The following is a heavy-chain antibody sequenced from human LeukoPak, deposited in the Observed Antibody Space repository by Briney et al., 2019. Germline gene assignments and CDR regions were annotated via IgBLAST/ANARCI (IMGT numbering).Heavy chain of an antibody. J-gene: IGHJ4*02. Sequence: SETLSLTCTVSGGSIRSSYYYWGWIRQPPGKGLEWIGSIYDSGSTYYNPSLKSRVTISVDTSKNQFSLKLSSVTAADTAVYYCARAGRGGDNLTPFDSWGQGTLVTVSS. CDR1: GGSIRSSYYY. CDR2: IYDSGST. CDR3: ARAGRGGDNLTPFDS. D-gene: IGHD2-21*01. V-gene: IGHV4-39*07.